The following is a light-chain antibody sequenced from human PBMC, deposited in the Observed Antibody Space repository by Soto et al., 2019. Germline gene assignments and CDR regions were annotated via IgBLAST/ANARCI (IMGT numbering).Light chain of an antibody. CDR3: CSYAGSYTVL. CDR1: SSDVGGYKD. V-gene: IGLV2-11*01. CDR2: DVS. Sequence: QSALTQPRSVSGSPGQSVTISCTGTSSDVGGYKDVSWYQQHPGKAPNLIIYDVSERPSGVPDRFSDSKSGTTASLSISGLQAEEEDDYYCCSYAGSYTVLFGGGTKVTVL. J-gene: IGLJ2*01.